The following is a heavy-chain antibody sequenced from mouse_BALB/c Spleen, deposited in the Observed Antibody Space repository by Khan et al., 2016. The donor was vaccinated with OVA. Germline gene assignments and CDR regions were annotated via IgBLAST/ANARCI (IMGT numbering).Heavy chain of an antibody. V-gene: IGHV8-12*01. CDR3: ARNLYAYDPWFVY. CDR1: GFSLSTSGMG. J-gene: IGHJ3*01. CDR2: IYWDDEK. D-gene: IGHD2-2*01. Sequence: QVTLKESGPGILQSSQTLSLTCSFSGFSLSTSGMGVSWIRQPSGKGLEWLAHIYWDDEKRYNPSLKSRLTISKDTSRKQVFLRITSVDTADTATYYGARNLYAYDPWFVYWGQGTLVTVSS.